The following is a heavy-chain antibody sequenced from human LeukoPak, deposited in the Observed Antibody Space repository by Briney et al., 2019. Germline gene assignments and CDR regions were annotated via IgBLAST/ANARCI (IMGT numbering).Heavy chain of an antibody. Sequence: SEALSLPCTGSGASIRSGDYYWSWIRQPPGEGLEGIGYIYDSGSTYYNPSHKSRITISVDTSENRFSLKLSSVTATDTAVYYCARDCSGGSCYGAFDIWGQGTMVTVSS. CDR3: ARDCSGGSCYGAFDI. CDR1: GASIRSGDYY. V-gene: IGHV4-30-4*01. J-gene: IGHJ3*02. CDR2: IYDSGST. D-gene: IGHD2-15*01.